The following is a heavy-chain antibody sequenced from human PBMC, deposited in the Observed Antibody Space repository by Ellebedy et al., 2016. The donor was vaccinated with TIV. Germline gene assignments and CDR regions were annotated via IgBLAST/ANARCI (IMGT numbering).Heavy chain of an antibody. J-gene: IGHJ6*02. D-gene: IGHD2-2*01. CDR2: ISYDGSNK. V-gene: IGHV3-30*18. CDR3: AKVLVPAARVAYGMDV. Sequence: GESLKISCEASGFTFSSFSMHWVRQAPGKGLEWVAIISYDGSNKYYADSVKGRFTISRDNSKNTLYLQMNSLRAEDTAAYYCAKVLVPAARVAYGMDVWGQGTTVTVSS. CDR1: GFTFSSFS.